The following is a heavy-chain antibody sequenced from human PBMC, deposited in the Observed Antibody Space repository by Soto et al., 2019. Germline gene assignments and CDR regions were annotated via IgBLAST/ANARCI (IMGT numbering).Heavy chain of an antibody. J-gene: IGHJ6*02. CDR2: MNPENADA. CDR3: ARGLRDYGLDV. V-gene: IGHV1-8*01. Sequence: QVQLVQSGAEAGKPGASVKVSCKASGDTFASFDMNWVRQATGQGLEWMGWMNPENADAGYAQDFQYRVLMTWDTSIITAYLELSDLRSDDTAVYFCARGLRDYGLDVWGQGTTVTVS. CDR1: GDTFASFD.